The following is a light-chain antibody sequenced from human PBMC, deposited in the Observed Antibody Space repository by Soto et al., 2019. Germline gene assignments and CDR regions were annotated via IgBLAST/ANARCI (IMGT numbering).Light chain of an antibody. CDR1: QTVIKNY. J-gene: IGKJ2*01. CDR2: GAS. V-gene: IGKV3-20*01. Sequence: ESVLTQSPGTLSLSPGERATLSCRASQTVIKNYLAWYRRKPGQAPRLLIYGASNRATGIPDRFSGGGSGTDFTLTISRLEPEDSALYYCQKYETSPYTFGQGTKLEIK. CDR3: QKYETSPYT.